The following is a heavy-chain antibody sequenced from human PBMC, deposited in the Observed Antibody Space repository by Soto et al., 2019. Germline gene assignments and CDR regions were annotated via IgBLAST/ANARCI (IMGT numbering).Heavy chain of an antibody. CDR2: VDWDDDK. Sequence: SGPTLVNPTQTLTLTCTFSGFSLRTSGMCVSWIRQPPGKALEWLALVDWDDDKYYNTSLRTRLTISRDTSKNQVILTMTNMDPVDTATFYCARRAAYSSSYFFDYWGQGSLVTVSS. D-gene: IGHD6-6*01. CDR3: ARRAAYSSSYFFDY. CDR1: GFSLRTSGMC. J-gene: IGHJ4*02. V-gene: IGHV2-70*01.